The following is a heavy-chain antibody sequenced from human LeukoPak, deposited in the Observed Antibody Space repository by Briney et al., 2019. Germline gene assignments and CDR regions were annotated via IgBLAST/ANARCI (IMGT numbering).Heavy chain of an antibody. CDR2: IYGADNT. V-gene: IGHV3-66*01. CDR1: GFTFSSYW. Sequence: GGSLRLSCAASGFTFSSYWMHWVRQAPGKGLEWVSVIYGADNTYYADSVRGRFTVSRDNSKNTVYLQMNSLRAEDTAVYYCARDGGNLRSKVGMDVWGQGTTVTVSS. D-gene: IGHD4-23*01. CDR3: ARDGGNLRSKVGMDV. J-gene: IGHJ6*02.